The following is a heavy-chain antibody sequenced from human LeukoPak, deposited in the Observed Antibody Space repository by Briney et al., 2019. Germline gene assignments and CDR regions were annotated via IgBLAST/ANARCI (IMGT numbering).Heavy chain of an antibody. D-gene: IGHD4-17*01. CDR2: IIPISGTA. Sequence: ASVKVSCKASGGTFSSYAISWVRQAPGQGLEWMGGIIPISGTANYAQKFQGRVTITADKSTSTAYMELSSLRSEDTAVYYCARNDYGDYFYWGQGTLVTVSS. CDR1: GGTFSSYA. J-gene: IGHJ4*02. CDR3: ARNDYGDYFY. V-gene: IGHV1-69*06.